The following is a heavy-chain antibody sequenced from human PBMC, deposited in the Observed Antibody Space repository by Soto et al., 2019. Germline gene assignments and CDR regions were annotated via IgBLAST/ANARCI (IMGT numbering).Heavy chain of an antibody. CDR2: ISSSSSYI. J-gene: IGHJ5*02. CDR1: GFTFSSYS. Sequence: PGGSLRLSCAASGFTFSSYSMNWVRQAPGKGLEWVSSISSSSSYIYYADSVKGRFTISRDNAKNSLYLQMNSLRAEDTAVYYCARDNYYGSGRLWFDPWGQGTLVTVSS. CDR3: ARDNYYGSGRLWFDP. D-gene: IGHD3-10*01. V-gene: IGHV3-21*01.